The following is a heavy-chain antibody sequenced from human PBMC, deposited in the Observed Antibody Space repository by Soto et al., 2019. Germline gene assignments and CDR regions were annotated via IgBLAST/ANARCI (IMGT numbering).Heavy chain of an antibody. J-gene: IGHJ6*02. Sequence: KTGGSLRLSCEVSGLTFSSYSMNWVRQAPGKGLEWVSSISSSSSYIYYADSVKGRFTISRDNAKNSLYLQMNSLRAEDTAVYYCARLEPGGYCSSTSCYKFHHYYYYYGMDVWGQGTTVTVSS. CDR2: ISSSSSYI. CDR3: ARLEPGGYCSSTSCYKFHHYYYYYGMDV. D-gene: IGHD2-2*02. CDR1: GLTFSSYS. V-gene: IGHV3-21*01.